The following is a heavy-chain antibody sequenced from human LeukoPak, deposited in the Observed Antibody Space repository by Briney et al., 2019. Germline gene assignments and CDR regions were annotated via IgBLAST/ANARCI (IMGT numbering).Heavy chain of an antibody. Sequence: SETLSLTCTVSGGSISSSSYYWGWIRQPPGKGLEWIGSIYYSGSTYYNPSLKSRVTISVDTSKNQFSLKLSSVTAADTAVYYCARQPDYYGSGSNYDYWGQGTLVTVSS. D-gene: IGHD3-10*01. CDR1: GGSISSSSYY. CDR3: ARQPDYYGSGSNYDY. CDR2: IYYSGST. J-gene: IGHJ4*02. V-gene: IGHV4-39*01.